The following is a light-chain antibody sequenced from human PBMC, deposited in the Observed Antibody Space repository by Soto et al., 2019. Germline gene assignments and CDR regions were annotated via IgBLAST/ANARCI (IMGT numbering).Light chain of an antibody. V-gene: IGLV2-23*01. CDR3: CSYAGYSTSAL. CDR1: ISDVGSYNL. Sequence: QSALTQPASVSGSPGQSITISCTGSISDVGSYNLVSWYQQHPGKAPKVIIYEGGKRPSGVSNRFSGSKSGITAFLTISGLQAEDEADYYCCSYAGYSTSALFGGGTQLTVL. J-gene: IGLJ2*01. CDR2: EGG.